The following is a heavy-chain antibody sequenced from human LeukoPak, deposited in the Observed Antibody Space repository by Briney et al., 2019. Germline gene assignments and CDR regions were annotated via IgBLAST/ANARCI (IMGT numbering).Heavy chain of an antibody. Sequence: GGSLRLSCTASGFTYGDYAMSWVRQAPGKGLEWVGFIRSKAYGGTTEYAASVKGRFTISGDDSKSIAYLQMNSLKTEDTAVYYCTRDRSAIFGVAQRYAYWGQGTLVTVSS. CDR2: IRSKAYGGTT. CDR3: TRDRSAIFGVAQRYAY. V-gene: IGHV3-49*04. J-gene: IGHJ4*02. D-gene: IGHD3-3*01. CDR1: GFTYGDYA.